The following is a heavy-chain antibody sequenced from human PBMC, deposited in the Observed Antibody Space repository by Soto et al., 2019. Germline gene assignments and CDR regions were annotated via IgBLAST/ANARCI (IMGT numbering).Heavy chain of an antibody. V-gene: IGHV4-31*03. CDR3: ARIGSRYYDSSGYYFDY. D-gene: IGHD3-22*01. CDR1: GGSISSGGYY. Sequence: TLSLTCTVSGGSISSGGYYWSWIRQHPGKGLEWIGYIYYSGSTYYNPSLKSRVTISVDTSKNQFSLKLSSVTAADTAVYYCARIGSRYYDSSGYYFDYWGQGTLVTVSS. J-gene: IGHJ4*02. CDR2: IYYSGST.